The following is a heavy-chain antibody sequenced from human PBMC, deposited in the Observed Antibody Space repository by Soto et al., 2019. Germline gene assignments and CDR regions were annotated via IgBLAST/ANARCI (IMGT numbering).Heavy chain of an antibody. V-gene: IGHV5-51*01. CDR3: ARHGPIAAAGTENWFDP. CDR2: IYPGDSDT. J-gene: IGHJ5*02. CDR1: GYSFTSYW. Sequence: GESLKISCKGSGYSFTSYWIGWVRQMPGKGLEWMGIIYPGDSDTRYSPSFQGQVTISADKSISTAYLQWSSLKASDTAMYYYARHGPIAAAGTENWFDPWGQGTLVTVSS. D-gene: IGHD6-13*01.